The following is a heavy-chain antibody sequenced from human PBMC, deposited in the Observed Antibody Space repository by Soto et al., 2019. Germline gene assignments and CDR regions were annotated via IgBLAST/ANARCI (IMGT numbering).Heavy chain of an antibody. Sequence: EVQLVESGGGLVQPGGSLRLSCAASGFTFSSYSMNWVRQAPGKGLEWVSYISSSSSTIYYADSVKGRFTISRDNAKNSPYLQMNSLRDEVTAVYYCARAPMVRGEADLDYWGQGTLVTVSS. J-gene: IGHJ4*02. CDR3: ARAPMVRGEADLDY. D-gene: IGHD3-10*01. V-gene: IGHV3-48*02. CDR2: ISSSSSTI. CDR1: GFTFSSYS.